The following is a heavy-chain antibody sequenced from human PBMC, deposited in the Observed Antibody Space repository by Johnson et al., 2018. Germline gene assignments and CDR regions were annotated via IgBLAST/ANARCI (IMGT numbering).Heavy chain of an antibody. Sequence: VQLVESGAEVKKPGSSVKVSCKASGGTFSSYAISWVRQAPGQGLEWMGGIIPIFGAANYAQKFQGRVKITADESTSTAYMELSSLRAEDTAVYYGARGGDTANRWFDPWGQGTLVTVSS. CDR2: IIPIFGAA. V-gene: IGHV1-69*01. D-gene: IGHD5-18*01. CDR1: GGTFSSYA. J-gene: IGHJ5*02. CDR3: ARGGDTANRWFDP.